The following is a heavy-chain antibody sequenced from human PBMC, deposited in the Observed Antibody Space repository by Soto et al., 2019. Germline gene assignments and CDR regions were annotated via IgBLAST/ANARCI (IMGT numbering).Heavy chain of an antibody. V-gene: IGHV4-39*07. J-gene: IGHJ4*02. Sequence: SETLSLTCTVSGGSISSSSYYWGWIRQPPGKGLEWIGSIYYSGSTNYSPSLKSRVTISIDTSKNQFSLKLSSVTAADTAVYYCARIYGDYDNYFDYWGQGTLVTVSS. CDR1: GGSISSSSYY. CDR2: IYYSGST. CDR3: ARIYGDYDNYFDY. D-gene: IGHD4-17*01.